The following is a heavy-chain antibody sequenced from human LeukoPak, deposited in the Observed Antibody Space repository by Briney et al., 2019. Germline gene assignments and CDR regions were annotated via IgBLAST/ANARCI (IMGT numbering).Heavy chain of an antibody. CDR3: ATGNPIVPAAPEGLYYYGMDV. CDR2: INLSGGST. D-gene: IGHD2-2*01. J-gene: IGHJ6*02. CDR1: GYTFTSYH. V-gene: IGHV1-46*01. Sequence: ASVKVSCKASGYTFTSYHMHWVRQAPGQGLEWMGKINLSGGSTTYAQKFQGRVTMTEDTSTDTAYMELSSLRSEDTAVYYCATGNPIVPAAPEGLYYYGMDVWGQGTTVTVSS.